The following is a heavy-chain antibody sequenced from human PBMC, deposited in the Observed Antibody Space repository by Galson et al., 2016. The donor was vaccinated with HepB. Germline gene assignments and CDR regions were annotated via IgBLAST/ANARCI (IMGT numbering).Heavy chain of an antibody. CDR2: INSDGSST. V-gene: IGHV3-74*01. CDR3: ARVLGSYQSFDY. Sequence: SLRLSCAASGFSFSTYTMNWVRQAPGKGLVWVSRINSDGSSTSYADSVKGRFPISRDNAKNTLYLQMNSLRAEDTAVYYCARVLGSYQSFDYWGQGTLVTVSS. D-gene: IGHD1-26*01. CDR1: GFSFSTYT. J-gene: IGHJ4*02.